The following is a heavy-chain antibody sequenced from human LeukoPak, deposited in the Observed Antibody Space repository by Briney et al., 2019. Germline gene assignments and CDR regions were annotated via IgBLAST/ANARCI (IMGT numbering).Heavy chain of an antibody. Sequence: ASVKVSCKASGYTFTSYDINWVRQATGQGLEWMGWMNPISGNTGYAQKFQGRVTITRNTSISTAYMELSSLRSEDTAVYYCARRYYYGSARKPYYFDYWGQGTLVTVSS. CDR2: MNPISGNT. CDR1: GYTFTSYD. J-gene: IGHJ4*02. CDR3: ARRYYYGSARKPYYFDY. V-gene: IGHV1-8*03. D-gene: IGHD3-10*01.